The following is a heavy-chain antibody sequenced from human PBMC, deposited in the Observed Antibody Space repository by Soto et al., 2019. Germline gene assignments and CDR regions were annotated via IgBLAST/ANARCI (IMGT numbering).Heavy chain of an antibody. CDR1: CGSISSYY. J-gene: IGHJ4*02. CDR2: IYYSGSA. CDR3: ARAGAATLSDY. Sequence: QVQLQESGPGLVKPSETLSLTCTVSCGSISSYYCSWIRPPPGKGLEWIGDIYYSGSANYNPSLKSRVTISVDTSKNQFSLKLSSVTAADTAVYYCARAGAATLSDYWGQGPLVTVSS. D-gene: IGHD2-15*01. V-gene: IGHV4-59*01.